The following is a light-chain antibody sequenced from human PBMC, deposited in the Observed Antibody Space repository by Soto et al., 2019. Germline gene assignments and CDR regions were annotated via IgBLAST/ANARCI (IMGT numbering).Light chain of an antibody. J-gene: IGKJ1*01. Sequence: EIVMTQSPATLSVSPGERATFSCRASQSVSSNLAWYQQKPGQAPRLLIYGASIRATGNPARFSGSGSGTEFTLTISTLQSEDFAIYYCQHYNNWPPWTFGQGTKVDIK. CDR3: QHYNNWPPWT. V-gene: IGKV3-15*01. CDR2: GAS. CDR1: QSVSSN.